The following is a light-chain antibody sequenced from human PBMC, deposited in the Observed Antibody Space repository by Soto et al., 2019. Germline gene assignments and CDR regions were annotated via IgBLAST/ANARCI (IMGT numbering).Light chain of an antibody. CDR1: QSISSW. Sequence: IHMTQSPSTLSASVWDRVTITCRASQSISSWLAWYQQKPGKAPKLLIFDVSSLESGVPSRFSGSGSGTEFTLTISSLQPDDFATYFCQQYNSQWTFGQGTKVDIK. CDR2: DVS. V-gene: IGKV1-5*01. CDR3: QQYNSQWT. J-gene: IGKJ1*01.